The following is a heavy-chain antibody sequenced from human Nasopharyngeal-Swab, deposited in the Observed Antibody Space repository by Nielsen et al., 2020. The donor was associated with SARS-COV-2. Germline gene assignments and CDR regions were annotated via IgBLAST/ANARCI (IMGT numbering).Heavy chain of an antibody. J-gene: IGHJ5*02. CDR1: GFTFTSSA. D-gene: IGHD5-18*01. Sequence: SVKVSCKASGFTFTSSAMQWVRQARGQRLEWIGWIVVGSGNTNYAQKFQERVTITRDMSTSTAYTELSSLRSEDTAVYYCAAITGDTATGKGHPLGFDPWGQGTLVTVSS. CDR3: AAITGDTATGKGHPLGFDP. V-gene: IGHV1-58*02. CDR2: IVVGSGNT.